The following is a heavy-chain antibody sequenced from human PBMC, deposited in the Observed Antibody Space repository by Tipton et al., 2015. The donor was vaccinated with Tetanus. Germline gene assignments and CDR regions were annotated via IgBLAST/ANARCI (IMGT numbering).Heavy chain of an antibody. CDR1: GGSISSSSYY. D-gene: IGHD6-19*01. CDR3: ARQWLALQNWFDP. CDR2: IYYSGST. Sequence: GLVKPSETLSLTCTVSGGSISSSSYYWGWIRQPPGKGLEWIGSIYYSGSTYYNPSLKSRVTISVDTSKNQFSLKLSSVTAADTAVYYCARQWLALQNWFDPWSQGTLVTVSS. J-gene: IGHJ5*02. V-gene: IGHV4-39*01.